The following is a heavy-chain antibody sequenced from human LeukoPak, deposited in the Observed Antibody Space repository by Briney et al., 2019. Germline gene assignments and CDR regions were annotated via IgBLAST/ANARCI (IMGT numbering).Heavy chain of an antibody. D-gene: IGHD3-9*01. Sequence: GGSLRLSCAASGFTFSSYAMTWVRQAPGKGLEWVSAISRSGGDTEYADSVKGRFTISRDNSKNTLYLQVDSLRAEDTAVYYCARVARYRFDPWGQGTLVTVSS. V-gene: IGHV3-23*01. CDR3: ARVARYRFDP. CDR2: ISRSGGDT. J-gene: IGHJ5*02. CDR1: GFTFSSYA.